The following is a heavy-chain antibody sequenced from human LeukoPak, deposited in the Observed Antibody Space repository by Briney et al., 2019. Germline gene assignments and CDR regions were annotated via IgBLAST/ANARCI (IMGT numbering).Heavy chain of an antibody. V-gene: IGHV3-23*01. D-gene: IGHD3-10*02. Sequence: GGSPRLFCAASGFTFSNYGMRWVRQSPETGLEGGSVSCGSGGATHYAEAVKGRFTISRDNSKNTLYLAMSRLRADDTAVYYCAKGKDSNRYYVPSWGQGPLVTVSS. J-gene: IGHJ5*02. CDR3: AKGKDSNRYYVPS. CDR2: SCGSGGAT. CDR1: GFTFSNYG.